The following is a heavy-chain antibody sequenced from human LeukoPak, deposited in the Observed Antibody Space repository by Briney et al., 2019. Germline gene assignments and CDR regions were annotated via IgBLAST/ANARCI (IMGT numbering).Heavy chain of an antibody. CDR3: AKGVVVAPDVTPFDY. CDR1: GFTFSGYS. CDR2: ISSSGGSI. D-gene: IGHD2-2*01. J-gene: IGHJ4*02. V-gene: IGHV3-48*01. Sequence: PGGSLRLSCAASGFTFSGYSMNWVRQAPGKGLEWVSYISSSGGSIFYADSVKGRFTISRNNADNLLYLQMNSLRAEDTAVYYCAKGVVVAPDVTPFDYWGQGTLVTVSS.